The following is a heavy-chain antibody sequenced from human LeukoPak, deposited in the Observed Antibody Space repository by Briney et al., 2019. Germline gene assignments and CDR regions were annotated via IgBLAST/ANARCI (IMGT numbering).Heavy chain of an antibody. D-gene: IGHD6-19*01. Sequence: SETLSLTCTVSGGSISSYYWSWIRQPPGKGLEWIGYIYYSGSTNYNPSLKSRVTISVDTSKNQFSLKLSSVTTADTAVYYCARSRGSGWQLSDYWGQGTLVTASS. V-gene: IGHV4-59*01. CDR3: ARSRGSGWQLSDY. CDR2: IYYSGST. J-gene: IGHJ4*02. CDR1: GGSISSYY.